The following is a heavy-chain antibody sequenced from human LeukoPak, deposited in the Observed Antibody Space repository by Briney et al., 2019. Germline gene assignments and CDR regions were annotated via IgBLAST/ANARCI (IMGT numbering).Heavy chain of an antibody. CDR3: ARENDILTGYYMGYFDY. D-gene: IGHD3-9*01. CDR2: IYYSGST. CDR1: GGSISSSSYY. J-gene: IGHJ4*02. Sequence: SETLSLTCTVSGGSISSSSYYWGWIRQPPGKGLEWIGSIYYSGSTYYNPSLKSRVTISVDTSKNQFSLKLSSVTAADTAVYYCARENDILTGYYMGYFDYWGQGTLVTVSS. V-gene: IGHV4-39*07.